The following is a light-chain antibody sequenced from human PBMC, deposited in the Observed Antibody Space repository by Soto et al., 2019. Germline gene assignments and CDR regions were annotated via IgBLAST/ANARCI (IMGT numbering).Light chain of an antibody. V-gene: IGKV1-39*01. Sequence: DIQMTQSPSSLSASVGDRVTITCRARQSISNWLNWYQQKPGKAPKLLVYGASSLQNGVPSRFSGSGSGTDFPLPITSLHPEDLATYYCQQSYTVPYNFGQGTNLQVK. CDR3: QQSYTVPYN. CDR2: GAS. CDR1: QSISNW. J-gene: IGKJ2*01.